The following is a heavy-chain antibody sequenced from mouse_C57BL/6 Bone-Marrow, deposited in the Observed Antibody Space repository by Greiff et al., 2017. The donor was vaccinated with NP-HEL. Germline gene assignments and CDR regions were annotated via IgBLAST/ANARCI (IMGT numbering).Heavy chain of an antibody. Sequence: VHVKQSGPELVKPGASVKIPCKASGYTFTDYNMDWVKQSHGKSLEWIGDINPNNGGTIYNQKFKGKATLTVDKSSSTAYMELRSLTSEDTAVYYCARPDYYGSSYRYFDVWGTGTTVTVSS. J-gene: IGHJ1*03. CDR1: GYTFTDYN. V-gene: IGHV1-18*01. CDR3: ARPDYYGSSYRYFDV. CDR2: INPNNGGT. D-gene: IGHD1-1*01.